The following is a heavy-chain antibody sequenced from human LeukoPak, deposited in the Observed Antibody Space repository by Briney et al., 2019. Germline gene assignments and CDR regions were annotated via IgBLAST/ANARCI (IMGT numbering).Heavy chain of an antibody. J-gene: IGHJ4*02. V-gene: IGHV3-23*01. CDR3: AKDLRYSSSWYPFDY. D-gene: IGHD6-13*01. Sequence: GGSLRLSCAASGFTFSSFAMSCVRHAPGKGLEWVSVISGSGGSTDYADSVRGRFTISRDNFKKTLYLQMNSLRAEDTAVYYCAKDLRYSSSWYPFDYWGQGTVVTVSS. CDR1: GFTFSSFA. CDR2: ISGSGGST.